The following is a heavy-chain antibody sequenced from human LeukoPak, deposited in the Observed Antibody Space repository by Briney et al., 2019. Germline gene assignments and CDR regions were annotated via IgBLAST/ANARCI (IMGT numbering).Heavy chain of an antibody. CDR2: IYYSGSA. CDR1: GGSISSSSYY. V-gene: IGHV4-39*01. J-gene: IGHJ4*02. Sequence: SETLFLTCTVPGGSISSSSYYWGWIRQPPGKGLEWIGSIYYSGSAYYNPSLKSRVSISVDTSKNQFSLKLSSVTAADTAVYYCVRLSGSYYSDFDYWGQGTLVTVSS. D-gene: IGHD1-26*01. CDR3: VRLSGSYYSDFDY.